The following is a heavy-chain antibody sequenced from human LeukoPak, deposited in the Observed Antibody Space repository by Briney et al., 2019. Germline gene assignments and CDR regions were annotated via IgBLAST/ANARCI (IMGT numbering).Heavy chain of an antibody. CDR2: IKQDGSEK. CDR3: ARVLTTVTTFYYGMDV. CDR1: GFTFSSYW. J-gene: IGHJ6*02. D-gene: IGHD4-17*01. Sequence: GGSLRLSCAASGFTFSSYWMSWVRQAPGKGLEWVANIKQDGSEKYYVDSVKGRFTISRDNSKNTLYLQMNSLRAEDTAVYYCARVLTTVTTFYYGMDVWGQGTTVTVSS. V-gene: IGHV3-7*01.